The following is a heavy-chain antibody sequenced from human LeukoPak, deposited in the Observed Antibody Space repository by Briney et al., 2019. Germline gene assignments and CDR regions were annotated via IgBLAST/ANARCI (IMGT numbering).Heavy chain of an antibody. J-gene: IGHJ4*02. V-gene: IGHV3-23*01. CDR2: VSGRDTST. CDR1: GFTFSNYA. D-gene: IGHD3-9*01. CDR3: AKWGDYDVLTGYYDSDY. Sequence: GGSLRLSCAASGFTFSNYAMSWVRQAPGKGLEWVSAVSGRDTSTYYTDSVKGRFTISRDNSKNTLYLQMNSLGAEDTAIYYCAKWGDYDVLTGYYDSDYWGQGTLVTVSS.